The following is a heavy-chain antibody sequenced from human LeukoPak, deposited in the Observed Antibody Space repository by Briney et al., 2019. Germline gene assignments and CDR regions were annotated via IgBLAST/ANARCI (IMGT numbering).Heavy chain of an antibody. D-gene: IGHD3-3*01. V-gene: IGHV4-39*01. J-gene: IGHJ5*02. Sequence: SETLSLTCTVSGGSISSSSYYWGWIRQPPGKGLEWIGSIYYSGSTYYNPSLKSRVTISVDTSKNQFSLKLSSVTAADTAVYYCASQFFLEWLPKNWFDPWGQGTLVTVSS. CDR1: GGSISSSSYY. CDR2: IYYSGST. CDR3: ASQFFLEWLPKNWFDP.